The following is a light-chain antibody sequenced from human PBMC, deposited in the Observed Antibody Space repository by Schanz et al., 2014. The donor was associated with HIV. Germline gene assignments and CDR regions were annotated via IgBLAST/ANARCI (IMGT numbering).Light chain of an antibody. Sequence: QSALTQPRSVSGSPGQSVAISCTGTRSDVGGYDHVSWYQQHPGKAPKLMIYGVTKRPSGVPDRFSGSKSGNTASLTISGLQAEDEADYYCSSYAGSNNYVVFGGGTKLTVL. CDR2: GVT. J-gene: IGLJ2*01. V-gene: IGLV2-11*01. CDR3: SSYAGSNNYVV. CDR1: RSDVGGYDH.